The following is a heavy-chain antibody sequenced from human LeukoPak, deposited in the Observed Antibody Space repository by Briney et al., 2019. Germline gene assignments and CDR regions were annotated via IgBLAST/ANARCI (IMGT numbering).Heavy chain of an antibody. CDR1: GYTFTSYA. D-gene: IGHD2-2*01. Sequence: GASVKVSCKASGYTFTSYAMNWVRQAPGQGLEWMGWINTNTGNPTYAQGFTGRFVFSLDTSVSTAYLQISSLKAEDTAVYYCARHRKSIAVVPATMGRSYYYYMDVWGKGTTVTVSS. V-gene: IGHV7-4-1*02. CDR2: INTNTGNP. CDR3: ARHRKSIAVVPATMGRSYYYYMDV. J-gene: IGHJ6*03.